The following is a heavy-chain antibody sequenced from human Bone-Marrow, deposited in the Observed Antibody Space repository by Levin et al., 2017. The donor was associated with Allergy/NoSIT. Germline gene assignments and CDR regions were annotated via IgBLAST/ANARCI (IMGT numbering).Heavy chain of an antibody. CDR3: ARGPTVTYNYHYGMDV. Sequence: GESLKISCAASGFTFSDHYMDWVRQAPGKGLEWVGRTRNKAKSYTTEHAASVKGRFTISRDDSKISLFLQMNSLKTEDTAVYYCARGPTVTYNYHYGMDVWGQGTTVTVSS. V-gene: IGHV3-72*01. CDR2: TRNKAKSYTT. CDR1: GFTFSDHY. D-gene: IGHD4-17*01. J-gene: IGHJ6*02.